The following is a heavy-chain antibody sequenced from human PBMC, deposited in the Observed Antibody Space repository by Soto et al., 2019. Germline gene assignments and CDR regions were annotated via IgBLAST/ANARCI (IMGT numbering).Heavy chain of an antibody. CDR3: TTGFVTRQLTNHFSYGMDF. Sequence: QEHLVQSGAEVKKPGASVTVSCQASGYLFSTYSVHWVRHAPGQALQWLGVIDPSDGSTIYAQQFQYRMTVTRDTSTRTVFLGLTSLTFDDTAIYSCTTGFVTRQLTNHFSYGMDFGGQGTTVTVSS. CDR1: GYLFSTYS. J-gene: IGHJ6*02. D-gene: IGHD6-6*01. CDR2: IDPSDGST. V-gene: IGHV1-46*01.